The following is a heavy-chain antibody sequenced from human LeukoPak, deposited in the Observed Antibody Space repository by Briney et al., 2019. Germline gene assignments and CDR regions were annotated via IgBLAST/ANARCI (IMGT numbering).Heavy chain of an antibody. J-gene: IGHJ4*02. V-gene: IGHV4-59*08. Sequence: SETLSLTCTVSGGSISSYYWSWIRQPPGKGLEWIGYIYYSGSTYYNPPLKSRVTISVDTSKNQFSLKLSSVTAADTAVYYCAGHYGSGSDPDYWGQETLVTVSS. CDR1: GGSISSYY. CDR2: IYYSGST. D-gene: IGHD3-10*01. CDR3: AGHYGSGSDPDY.